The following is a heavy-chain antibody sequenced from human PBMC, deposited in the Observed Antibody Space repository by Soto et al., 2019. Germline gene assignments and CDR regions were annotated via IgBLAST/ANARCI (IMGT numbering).Heavy chain of an antibody. J-gene: IGHJ5*02. CDR3: AKEPYCSGGSCYWYNWFDP. D-gene: IGHD2-15*01. Sequence: PGGSLRLSCASSGFTFSSYAVSWVRQAPGKGLEWVSAISGSGGSTYYADSVKGRFTISRDNSKNTLYLQMNSLRAEDTAVYYCAKEPYCSGGSCYWYNWFDPWGQGTLVTVSS. V-gene: IGHV3-23*01. CDR1: GFTFSSYA. CDR2: ISGSGGST.